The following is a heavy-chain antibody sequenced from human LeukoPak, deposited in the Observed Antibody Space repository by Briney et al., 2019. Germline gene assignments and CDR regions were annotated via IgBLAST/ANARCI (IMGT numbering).Heavy chain of an antibody. Sequence: SETLSLTCAVYGGSFSGYYWSWIRQPPGKGLEWIGEINHSGSTNYNPSLKSRVTISVDTSKNQFSLKLSSVTAADTAVYYCARRGDYYGSGSYYRKPFDYWGQGTLVTVSS. CDR1: GGSFSGYY. J-gene: IGHJ4*02. CDR2: INHSGST. V-gene: IGHV4-34*01. CDR3: ARRGDYYGSGSYYRKPFDY. D-gene: IGHD3-10*01.